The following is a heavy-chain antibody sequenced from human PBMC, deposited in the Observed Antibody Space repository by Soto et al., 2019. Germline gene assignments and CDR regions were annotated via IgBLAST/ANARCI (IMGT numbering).Heavy chain of an antibody. V-gene: IGHV4-34*01. Sequence: SETLCLTCAVYGGSVNGYYWNWIRQPPWKGLEWIGEINHTGGTNYNPYLKSRVTMSVDTSKNQFSLRLSSVTAADTAIYYCATRITVFGLLIPPFDPWGQGTQVTVSS. CDR3: ATRITVFGLLIPPFDP. J-gene: IGHJ5*02. D-gene: IGHD3-3*01. CDR1: GGSVNGYY. CDR2: INHTGGT.